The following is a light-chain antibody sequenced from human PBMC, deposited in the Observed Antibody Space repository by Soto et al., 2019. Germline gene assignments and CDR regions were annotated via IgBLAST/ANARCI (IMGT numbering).Light chain of an antibody. CDR1: SSDVGAYDY. CDR3: SSYAGDNKWV. V-gene: IGLV2-8*01. J-gene: IGLJ3*02. CDR2: EIN. Sequence: QSALTQPPSASGSPGQSVTISCTGTSSDVGAYDYVSWYQQHPGKAPKLMIYEINKRPSGVPDRFSGSKSGNTASLTVSGLQAEDEADYYCSSYAGDNKWVFGGGTKLTVL.